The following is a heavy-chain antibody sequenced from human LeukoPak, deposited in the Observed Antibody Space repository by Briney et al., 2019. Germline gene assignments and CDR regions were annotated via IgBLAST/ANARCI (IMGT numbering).Heavy chain of an antibody. V-gene: IGHV4-39*07. D-gene: IGHD3-22*01. J-gene: IGHJ3*02. CDR2: IYHSGST. CDR1: GGSISSSSYY. CDR3: ARGPYSYDSSGAFDI. Sequence: SETLSLTCTVSGGSISSSSYYWGWIRQPPGKGLEWIGSIYHSGSTYYNPSLKSRVTISVDTSKNQFSLKLSSVTAADTAVYFCARGPYSYDSSGAFDIWGQGTMVTVSS.